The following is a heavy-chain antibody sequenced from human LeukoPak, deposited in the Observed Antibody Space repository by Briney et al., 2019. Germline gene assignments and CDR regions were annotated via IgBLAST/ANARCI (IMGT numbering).Heavy chain of an antibody. CDR3: ATATQPRGYFLH. D-gene: IGHD2-2*01. Sequence: ASVKVSCKASGYTFTTYSLAWVRQAPGQSLEWMGWISVNNGGTNYAQSFQDRVTLTRDTSTNTAYLELRSLRSDDTAIIYCATATQPRGYFLHWGQGTLVAVSS. V-gene: IGHV1-18*01. J-gene: IGHJ1*01. CDR2: ISVNNGGT. CDR1: GYTFTTYS.